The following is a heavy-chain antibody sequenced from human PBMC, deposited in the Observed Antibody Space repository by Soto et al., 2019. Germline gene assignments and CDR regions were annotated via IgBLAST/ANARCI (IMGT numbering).Heavy chain of an antibody. J-gene: IGHJ4*02. D-gene: IGHD2-21*02. V-gene: IGHV3-30*18. CDR2: ISYDGSNK. Sequence: QVQLVESGGGVVQPGRSLRLSCAASGFTFSSYGMHWVRQAPGKGLEWVAVISYDGSNKYYADSVKGRFTISRDNSKNTLYLQMNSLRAEDTAVYYCAKGERDYYFDYWGQGTLVTVSS. CDR3: AKGERDYYFDY. CDR1: GFTFSSYG.